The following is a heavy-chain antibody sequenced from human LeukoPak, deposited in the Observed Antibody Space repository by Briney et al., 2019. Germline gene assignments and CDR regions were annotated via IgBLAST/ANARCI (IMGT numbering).Heavy chain of an antibody. D-gene: IGHD2-15*01. Sequence: PGGSLRLSCAASGFTFSNYWMHWVRQDPGKGLVWVSFINPDGSTTNYADSVKGRFTISRDNAKNALYLQMNSLRAEDTAVYYCARAPRCSGGSCYSDYWGQGTLVTVSS. CDR3: ARAPRCSGGSCYSDY. CDR2: INPDGSTT. J-gene: IGHJ4*02. V-gene: IGHV3-74*01. CDR1: GFTFSNYW.